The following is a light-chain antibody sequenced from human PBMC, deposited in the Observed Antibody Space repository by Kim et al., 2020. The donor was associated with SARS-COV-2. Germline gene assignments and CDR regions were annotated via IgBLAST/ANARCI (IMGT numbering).Light chain of an antibody. V-gene: IGLV3-25*03. J-gene: IGLJ2*01. CDR3: QSADSSGTNVV. CDR1: ALPKQY. Sequence: SYELTQPPSVSVSPGQTARITCPGDALPKQYAYWYQQKPGQAPVLVIYKDSERPSGIPERFSGSSSGTTVTLTISGVQAEDEADYYCQSADSSGTNVVFGGGTKVTVL. CDR2: KDS.